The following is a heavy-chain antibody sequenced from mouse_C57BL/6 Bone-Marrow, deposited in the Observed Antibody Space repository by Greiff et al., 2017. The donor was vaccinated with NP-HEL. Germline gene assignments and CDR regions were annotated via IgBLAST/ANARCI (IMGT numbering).Heavy chain of an antibody. Sequence: VQLQPSGAELARPGASVKLSCKASGYTFTSYGISWVKQRTGQGLEWIGEIYPRSGNTYYNEKFKGKATLTADKSSSTAYMELRSLTSEDSAVYFCAPKGSSGYPYFDYWGQGTTLTVSS. D-gene: IGHD3-2*02. V-gene: IGHV1-81*01. CDR2: IYPRSGNT. J-gene: IGHJ2*01. CDR1: GYTFTSYG. CDR3: APKGSSGYPYFDY.